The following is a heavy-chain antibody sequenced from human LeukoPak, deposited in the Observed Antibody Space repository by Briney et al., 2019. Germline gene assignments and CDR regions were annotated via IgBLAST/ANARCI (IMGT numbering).Heavy chain of an antibody. CDR1: GFTFSDYY. CDR2: ISSSGSTI. V-gene: IGHV3-11*01. D-gene: IGHD2-2*01. Sequence: GGSLRLSCAASGFTFSDYYMSWIRQAPGKGLEWVSYISSSGSTIYYVDSVKGRFTISRDNAKNSLYLQMNSLRAEDTAVYYCARDPDIVVVPAWGQGTLVTVSS. CDR3: ARDPDIVVVPA. J-gene: IGHJ5*02.